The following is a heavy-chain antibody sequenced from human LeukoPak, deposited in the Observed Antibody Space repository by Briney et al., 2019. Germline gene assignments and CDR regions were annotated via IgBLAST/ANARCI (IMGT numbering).Heavy chain of an antibody. CDR2: IYYTGST. V-gene: IGHV4-39*01. CDR1: GFTFSSNG. D-gene: IGHD6-13*01. J-gene: IGHJ5*01. Sequence: GSLRLSCAASGFTFSSNGMSWVRQPPGKGLEWIGTIYYTGSTYYNPSLKSRVTISVDTSKNQFSLKLSSVTAADTAVYYCARLLLYTSSWYPGWFDPWGQGTLVTVSS. CDR3: ARLLLYTSSWYPGWFDP.